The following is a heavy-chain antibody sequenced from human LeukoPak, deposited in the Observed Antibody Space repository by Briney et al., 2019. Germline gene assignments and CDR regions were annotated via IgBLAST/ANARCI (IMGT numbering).Heavy chain of an antibody. CDR1: GGSFSGYY. V-gene: IGHV4-34*12. CDR3: ARFGSSTWYKGAFDI. Sequence: SETLSLTCAVYGGSFSGYYWSWIRQPPGKGLEWIGEIVHSGNTKYNPSLRSRVTISVDTSKNQFSLNLTSVTAADTAVYYCARFGSSTWYKGAFDIWGQGTMVTVAS. CDR2: IVHSGNT. J-gene: IGHJ3*02. D-gene: IGHD6-13*01.